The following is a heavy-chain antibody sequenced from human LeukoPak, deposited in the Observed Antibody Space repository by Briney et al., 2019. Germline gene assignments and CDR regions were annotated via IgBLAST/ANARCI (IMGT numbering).Heavy chain of an antibody. J-gene: IGHJ4*02. CDR1: GFIFRGYW. Sequence: GGSLRLSCAASGFIFRGYWMSWVRQAPGKGLEWVANIKKDGSDIYYVDSVKGRFTISRDNAKNSLYLQMNSLRAEDTAVYYCARGGNTYEYWGQGTLVTVSS. V-gene: IGHV3-7*05. CDR3: ARGGNTYEY. D-gene: IGHD5-18*01. CDR2: IKKDGSDI.